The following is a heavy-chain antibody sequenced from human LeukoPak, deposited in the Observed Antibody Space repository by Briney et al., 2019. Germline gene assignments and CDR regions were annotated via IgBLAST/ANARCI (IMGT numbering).Heavy chain of an antibody. V-gene: IGHV2-70*11. CDR2: IDWDDDK. D-gene: IGHD6-6*01. CDR3: ARMARSIVGRPEAFDV. Sequence: SGPALVQPTETLTLTCTFSGFSLSTSGMCVNWIRQPPGKALEWLARIDWDDDKYHSTSLRTRLTISKDTSKNQVMLTMTNMDPVDTATYYCARMARSIVGRPEAFDVWGQGTMVTVSS. J-gene: IGHJ3*01. CDR1: GFSLSTSGMC.